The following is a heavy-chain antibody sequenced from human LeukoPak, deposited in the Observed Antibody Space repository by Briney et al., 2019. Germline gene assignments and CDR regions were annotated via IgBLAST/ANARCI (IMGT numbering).Heavy chain of an antibody. D-gene: IGHD3-10*01. Sequence: ASVRDSCMASGYTFTVYYMHWVRQAPGQGLEWMGWMNPTSGHTGYVEKFQGRITMTRDTSVSTAYMELNSLTSEDTAVYYCARSPVGVRKKHDLWGQGTLVIVSS. V-gene: IGHV1-8*02. J-gene: IGHJ5*02. CDR2: MNPTSGHT. CDR1: GYTFTVYY. CDR3: ARSPVGVRKKHDL.